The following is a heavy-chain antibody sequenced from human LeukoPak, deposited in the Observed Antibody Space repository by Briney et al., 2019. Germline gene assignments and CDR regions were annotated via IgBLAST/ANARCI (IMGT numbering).Heavy chain of an antibody. CDR1: GFTFSSYA. D-gene: IGHD6-19*01. CDR3: ARVHNSGWYLYYYGMDV. J-gene: IGHJ6*02. CDR2: ISYDGSNK. Sequence: GGSLRLSCAASGFTFSSYAMHWVRQAPGKGLEWVAVISYDGSNKYYADSVKGRFTISRDNSKNTLYLQMNSLRAEDTAVYYCARVHNSGWYLYYYGMDVWGQGTTVTVSS. V-gene: IGHV3-30-3*01.